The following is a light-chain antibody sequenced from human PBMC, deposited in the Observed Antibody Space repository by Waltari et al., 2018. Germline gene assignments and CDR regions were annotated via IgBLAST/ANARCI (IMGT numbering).Light chain of an antibody. Sequence: EIVLTQSPGTLSLSPGERATLSCRASQSVSSSYSALYQQKPGQAPRVLIHGASNRATGIPDRFSGSGSGTDFTLTISRLEPEDFAVYYCQQYGSSPWTFGQGTKVEIK. CDR1: QSVSSSY. V-gene: IGKV3-20*01. CDR3: QQYGSSPWT. J-gene: IGKJ1*01. CDR2: GAS.